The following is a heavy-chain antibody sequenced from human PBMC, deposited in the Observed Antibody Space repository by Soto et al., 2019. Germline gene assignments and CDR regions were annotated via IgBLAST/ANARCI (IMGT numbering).Heavy chain of an antibody. V-gene: IGHV4-31*03. J-gene: IGHJ4*02. CDR1: GGSINSGGYY. CDR2: MYYSGST. D-gene: IGHD6-13*01. CDR3: ARGYRQSGYSSSWVFDY. Sequence: QVQLRESGPGLVKPSQTLSLTCTVSGGSINSGGYYWNWIRQHPGKGLEWIGYMYYSGSTYYNPFLWSRVITSADPSETHFSLKLSSVTAADTAVYFCARGYRQSGYSSSWVFDYWGQGTLVNVSS.